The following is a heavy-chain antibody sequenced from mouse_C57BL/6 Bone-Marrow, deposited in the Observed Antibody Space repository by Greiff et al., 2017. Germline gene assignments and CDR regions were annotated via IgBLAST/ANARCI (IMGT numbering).Heavy chain of an antibody. CDR3: ARHIYYYGSSYDYAMDY. D-gene: IGHD1-1*01. J-gene: IGHJ4*01. V-gene: IGHV5-2*01. Sequence: DVMLVESGGGLVQPGESLKLSCESNEYEFPSHDMSWVRKTPEKRLELVAAINSDGGSTYYPDTMERRFIISRDNTKKTLYLQMSSLRSEDTALYYCARHIYYYGSSYDYAMDYWGQGTSVTVSS. CDR2: INSDGGST. CDR1: EYEFPSHD.